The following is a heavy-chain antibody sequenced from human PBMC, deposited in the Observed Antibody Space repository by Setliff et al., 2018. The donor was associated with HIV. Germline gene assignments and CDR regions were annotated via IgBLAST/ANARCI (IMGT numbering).Heavy chain of an antibody. CDR1: GGSISSGSYY. V-gene: IGHV4-61*09. Sequence: PSETLSLTCTVSGGSISSGSYYWSWIRQPAGKGLEWIGHIHTSGSTNYNPSLKIRVTISVDTSKQQFSLKLSSVNAADTAVYYCARILRYFDFANYFYYMDVWGEGTTVTVSS. J-gene: IGHJ6*03. CDR2: IHTSGST. CDR3: ARILRYFDFANYFYYMDV. D-gene: IGHD3-9*01.